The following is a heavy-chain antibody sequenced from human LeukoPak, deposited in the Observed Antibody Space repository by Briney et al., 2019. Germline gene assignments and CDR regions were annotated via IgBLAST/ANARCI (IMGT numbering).Heavy chain of an antibody. J-gene: IGHJ4*02. D-gene: IGHD3-22*01. CDR1: GGSISSYY. CDR3: ARDTYYYDSSGQRGFDY. Sequence: PSETLSLTCTVSGGSISSYYWSWIWQPPGKGVEWIGYIYYSGSTNYNPSLKSRVTISVDTSKNQFSLKLSSVTAADTAVYYCARDTYYYDSSGQRGFDYWGQGTLVTVSS. V-gene: IGHV4-59*01. CDR2: IYYSGST.